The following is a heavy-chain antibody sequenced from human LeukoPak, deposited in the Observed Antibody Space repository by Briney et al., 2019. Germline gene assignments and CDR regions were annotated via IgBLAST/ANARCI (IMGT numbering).Heavy chain of an antibody. Sequence: TGASLRLSCAASGFTFSSYSMNWVRQAPGKGLEWVSSIGSSSSYIYYADSVKGRFTISRDNAKNSLYLQMNSLRAEDTAVYYCARDCSSTSCPAFTLYYYYGMDVWGQGTTVTVSS. V-gene: IGHV3-21*01. D-gene: IGHD2-2*01. CDR3: ARDCSSTSCPAFTLYYYYGMDV. CDR1: GFTFSSYS. CDR2: IGSSSSYI. J-gene: IGHJ6*02.